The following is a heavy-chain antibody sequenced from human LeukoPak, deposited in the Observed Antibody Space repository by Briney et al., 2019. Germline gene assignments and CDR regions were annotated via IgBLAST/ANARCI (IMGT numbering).Heavy chain of an antibody. CDR1: GGTFRTFA. D-gene: IGHD1-1*01. V-gene: IGHV1-69*10. J-gene: IGHJ5*02. CDR3: ARAVRPYNWFDP. CDR2: IIPIFGIP. Sequence: ASVKVSCKASGGTFRTFAISWVRQAPGQGLEWMGGIIPIFGIPDSAQKFQGRVTITADKSTSTAYMELSSLRSEDTAVYYCARAVRPYNWFDPWGQGTLVTVSS.